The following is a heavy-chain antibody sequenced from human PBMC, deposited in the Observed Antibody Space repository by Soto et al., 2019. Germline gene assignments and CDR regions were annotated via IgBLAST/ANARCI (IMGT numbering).Heavy chain of an antibody. CDR3: ARDTFTALDY. Sequence: EVQLVESGGGLVQPGGSLRLSCAASGFTFSAHYMDWVRQAPGKGLEWVGRIRNRGQSHIADYAASVKGRFIMSRDDSQNSLYLQMNSPKSEDTAVYYCARDTFTALDYWGQGTLVTVSS. V-gene: IGHV3-72*01. CDR1: GFTFSAHY. CDR2: IRNRGQSHIA. J-gene: IGHJ4*02.